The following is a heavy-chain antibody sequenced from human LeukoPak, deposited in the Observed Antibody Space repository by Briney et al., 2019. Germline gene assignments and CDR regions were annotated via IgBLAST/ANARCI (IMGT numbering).Heavy chain of an antibody. V-gene: IGHV3-23*01. D-gene: IGHD4-11*01. CDR1: GFTFSSYA. J-gene: IGHJ6*02. CDR2: ISGSGGST. Sequence: GGSLRLSCAASGFTFSSYAMSWVRQAPGKGLEWVSAISGSGGSTYYADSVKGPFTISRDNSKNTLYLQMNSLRAEDTAVYYCAKGNQMTTVTDYYYYGMDVWGPGTTVTVSS. CDR3: AKGNQMTTVTDYYYYGMDV.